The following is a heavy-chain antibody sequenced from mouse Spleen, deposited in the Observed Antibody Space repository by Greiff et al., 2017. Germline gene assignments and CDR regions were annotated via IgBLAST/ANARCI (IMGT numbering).Heavy chain of an antibody. J-gene: IGHJ3*01. V-gene: IGHV1-54*01. Sequence: VQLQQSGAELVRPGTSVKVSCKASGYAFTNYLIEWVKQRPGQGLEWIGVINPGSGGTNYNEKFKGKATLTADKSSSTAYMQLSSLTSEDSAVYFCAREEIRKGFAYWGQGTLVTVSA. CDR3: AREEIRKGFAY. CDR2: INPGSGGT. CDR1: GYAFTNYL.